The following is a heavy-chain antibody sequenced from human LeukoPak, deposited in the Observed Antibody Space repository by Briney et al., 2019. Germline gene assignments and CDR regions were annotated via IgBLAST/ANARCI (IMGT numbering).Heavy chain of an antibody. J-gene: IGHJ6*02. V-gene: IGHV4-4*07. CDR2: IYTSGST. CDR1: GGSISSYY. Sequence: SETLSLTCTVSGGSISSYYRSWIRQPAGKGLEWIGRIYTSGSTNYNPSLKSRVTMSVDTSKNQFSLKLSSVTAADTAVYYCAREWASSSKRYYYYYGMDVWGQGTTVTVSS. CDR3: AREWASSSKRYYYYYGMDV. D-gene: IGHD6-6*01.